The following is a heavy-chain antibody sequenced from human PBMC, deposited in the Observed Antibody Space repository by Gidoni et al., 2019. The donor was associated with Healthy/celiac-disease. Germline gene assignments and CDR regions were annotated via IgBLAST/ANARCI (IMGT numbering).Heavy chain of an antibody. CDR2: ISGSGGST. J-gene: IGHJ3*02. V-gene: IGHV3-23*01. CDR3: AKDYGSGSYYNLNAFDI. D-gene: IGHD3-10*01. Sequence: EVQLLESGGGLVQPGGSLRLSCAASGFTFSSDAMSWVRQAPGKGLEWVSAISGSGGSTYDADSVKGRFTISRDNAKNTLYLQMNSLRAEDTAVYYCAKDYGSGSYYNLNAFDIWGQGTMVTVSS. CDR1: GFTFSSDA.